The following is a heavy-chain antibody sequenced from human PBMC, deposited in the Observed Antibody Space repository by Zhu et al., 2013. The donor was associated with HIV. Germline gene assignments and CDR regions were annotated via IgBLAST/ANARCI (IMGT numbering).Heavy chain of an antibody. CDR1: GYTLIDYY. Sequence: QVQLVQSGAEVKKPGASVKVSCKALGYTLIDYYIHWVRQAPGQGFEWLGWISPKSGITKYSETFRGRVTMTRDTSTSAAYLDLTTLTSDDTAVYFCARDPSTRYYTDVWGKGTTVIVSS. J-gene: IGHJ6*03. CDR2: ISPKSGIT. D-gene: IGHD4-17*01. CDR3: ARDPSTRYYTDV. V-gene: IGHV1-2*02.